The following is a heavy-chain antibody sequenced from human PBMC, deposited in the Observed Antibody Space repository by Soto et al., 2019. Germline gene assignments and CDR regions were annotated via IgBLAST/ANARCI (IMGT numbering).Heavy chain of an antibody. Sequence: KQSQTLSLTCAISGDSVSSNSAAWNWIRQSPSRGLEWLGRTYYRSKWYNDYAVSVKSRITINPDTSKNQFSLQLNSVTPEDTAVYYCAREPDIVGATYYYYYMDVWGKGTTVTVSS. CDR1: GDSVSSNSAA. J-gene: IGHJ6*03. CDR3: AREPDIVGATYYYYYMDV. D-gene: IGHD1-26*01. CDR2: TYYRSKWYN. V-gene: IGHV6-1*01.